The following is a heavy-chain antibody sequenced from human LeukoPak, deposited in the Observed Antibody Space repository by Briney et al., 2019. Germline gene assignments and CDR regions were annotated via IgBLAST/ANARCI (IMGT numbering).Heavy chain of an antibody. J-gene: IGHJ5*02. CDR1: GYTFTSYA. CDR2: INAGNGNT. CDR3: ARDLSLATGSGYGNWFDP. V-gene: IGHV1-3*01. Sequence: ASVKVSCKASGYTFTSYAMHWVRQAPGQRLEWMGWINAGNGNTKYSQKFQGRVTITRDTSATTAYMDLRSLTSDDTAVYYCARDLSLATGSGYGNWFDPWGQGTLVTVSS. D-gene: IGHD3-22*01.